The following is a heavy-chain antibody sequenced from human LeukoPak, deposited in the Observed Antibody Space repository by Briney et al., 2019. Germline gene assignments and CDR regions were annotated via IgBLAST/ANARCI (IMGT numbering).Heavy chain of an antibody. CDR3: ARLIAFGAAAGTWGNWFDP. Sequence: GESLKISCEGSGYSFTSYWIGWVRQMPGKGLEWMGIIYPGDSDTRYSPSFQGQVTISADKSISTAYLQWSSLKASDTAMYYCARLIAFGAAAGTWGNWFDPWGQGTLVTVSS. J-gene: IGHJ5*02. V-gene: IGHV5-51*01. D-gene: IGHD6-13*01. CDR2: IYPGDSDT. CDR1: GYSFTSYW.